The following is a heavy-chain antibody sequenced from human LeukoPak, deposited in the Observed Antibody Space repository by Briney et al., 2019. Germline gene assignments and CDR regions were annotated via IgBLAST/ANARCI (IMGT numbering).Heavy chain of an antibody. D-gene: IGHD6-13*01. CDR3: AREQQLMVWFDP. J-gene: IGHJ5*02. CDR1: GYSISNDYY. V-gene: IGHV4-38-2*02. Sequence: SETLSLTCTVSGYSISNDYYWGWIRQPPGKGLEWIGSIYHSGSTYYNPSLKSRVTISVDTSKNQFSLKLSSVTAADTAVYYCAREQQLMVWFDPWGQGTLVTVSS. CDR2: IYHSGST.